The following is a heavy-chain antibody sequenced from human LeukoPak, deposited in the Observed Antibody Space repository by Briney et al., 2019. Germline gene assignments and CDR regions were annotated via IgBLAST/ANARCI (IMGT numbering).Heavy chain of an antibody. V-gene: IGHV1-8*03. CDR1: GYTFTSYD. D-gene: IGHD2-15*01. Sequence: ASVKVSCKASGYTFTSYDINWVRQATGQGLEWMGWMNPNSGNTGYAQKFQGRVTITRNTSISTAYMELSSLRSEDTAVYYCARTSCSGGSCYSGVSYYYYMDVWGKGTTVTVSS. CDR3: ARTSCSGGSCYSGVSYYYYMDV. J-gene: IGHJ6*03. CDR2: MNPNSGNT.